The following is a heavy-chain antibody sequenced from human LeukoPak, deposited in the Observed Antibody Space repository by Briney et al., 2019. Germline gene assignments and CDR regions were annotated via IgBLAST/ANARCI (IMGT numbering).Heavy chain of an antibody. CDR2: FDPEDGET. D-gene: IGHD3-22*01. CDR1: GYTLTELS. J-gene: IGHJ4*02. CDR3: ATGPITMIVVAFDY. V-gene: IGHV1-24*01. Sequence: ASVKVSCKVSGYTLTELSMHWVRQAPGKGLEWMGGFDPEDGETIYAQKFQGRVTMTEDTSTDTAYMELSSLRSEDTAVYYCATGPITMIVVAFDYWGQGTLVTVSS.